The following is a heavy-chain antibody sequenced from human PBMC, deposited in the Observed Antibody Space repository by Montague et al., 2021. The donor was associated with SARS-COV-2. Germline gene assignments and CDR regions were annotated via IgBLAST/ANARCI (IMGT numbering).Heavy chain of an antibody. D-gene: IGHD3-10*01. CDR1: GFSIGSGDY. CDR2: IYHSGTT. CDR3: VREKAGGLRNVFDI. Sequence: SETLSLTCTVSGFSIGSGDYWGWILQPPGKGLVWFGSIYHSGTTXXNPSPQSRLTMPIDTSTKQLSLRLTSVTAADTAVFFCVREKAGGLRNVFDIWGQGTTVTVSS. J-gene: IGHJ3*02. V-gene: IGHV4-38-2*02.